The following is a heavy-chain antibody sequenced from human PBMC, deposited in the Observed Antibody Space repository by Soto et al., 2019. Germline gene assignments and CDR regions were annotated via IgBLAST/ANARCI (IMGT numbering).Heavy chain of an antibody. V-gene: IGHV2-5*01. J-gene: IGHJ5*02. Sequence: SSPTLVNPTQTLTLTCIFSGFSLRTSGVGVGWIRQPPGKALEWLGFIYWNDDKRYSPSLKSRLTITKDTSKNQVVLTMTNMDPVDTATYCCAKSGSSGWYGWFDPWGQGTLVTVSS. CDR1: GFSLRTSGVG. CDR3: AKSGSSGWYGWFDP. CDR2: IYWNDDK. D-gene: IGHD6-19*01.